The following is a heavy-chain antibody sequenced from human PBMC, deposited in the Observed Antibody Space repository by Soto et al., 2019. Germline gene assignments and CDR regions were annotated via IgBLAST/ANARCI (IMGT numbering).Heavy chain of an antibody. V-gene: IGHV3-9*01. CDR1: GFTFDDYA. J-gene: IGHJ5*02. D-gene: IGHD4-4*01. Sequence: GGSLSLSCAASGFTFDDYAMHWVRQAPGKGLEWVSGISWNSGSIGYADSVKGRFTISRDNAKNSLYLQMNSLRAEDTAVYYCARDFRPENDYSNNWFDPWGQGTLVTVSS. CDR3: ARDFRPENDYSNNWFDP. CDR2: ISWNSGSI.